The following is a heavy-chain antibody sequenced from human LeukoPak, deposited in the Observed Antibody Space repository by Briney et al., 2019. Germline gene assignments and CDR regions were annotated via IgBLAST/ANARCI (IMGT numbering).Heavy chain of an antibody. CDR1: GFNFNAYG. V-gene: IGHV3-48*01. CDR3: ARRPYSSSWYYFDY. Sequence: GGSLRLSCVGSGFNFNAYGMNWVRQAPGEGLEWLAFLSGTSRAIHYADSVKGRFTISRDNAKNSLFLHMNTLTAEDTAAYYCARRPYSSSWYYFDYWGQGTLVTVSS. J-gene: IGHJ4*02. D-gene: IGHD6-13*01. CDR2: LSGTSRAI.